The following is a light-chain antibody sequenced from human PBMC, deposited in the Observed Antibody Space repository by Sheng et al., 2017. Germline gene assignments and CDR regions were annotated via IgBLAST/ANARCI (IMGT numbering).Light chain of an antibody. CDR1: HDVSSR. J-gene: IGKJ1*01. V-gene: IGKV1-12*01. CDR3: QQSNSLPRT. Sequence: DIQMTQSPSSVSASVGDTVTITCRASHDVSSRLARYQQQPGKAPRPLIYSASSLQEGVPSRFSGRGSGTDFTLIISSLQPEDFATYYCQQSNSLPRTFGQGT. CDR2: SAS.